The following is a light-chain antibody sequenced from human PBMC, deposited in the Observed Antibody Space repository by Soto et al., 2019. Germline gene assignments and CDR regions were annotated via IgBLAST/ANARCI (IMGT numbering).Light chain of an antibody. Sequence: QSVLTQPASVSGSPGQSITISCTGTSSDVGSYNLVSWYQQHPGKAPKLMIYEGSKRPTGVCNRFSGSKSGNTASLTISGLQAEDEADYYGCSYAGSSTCFYVFGTGTKLTVL. CDR3: CSYAGSSTCFYV. V-gene: IGLV2-23*01. CDR2: EGS. J-gene: IGLJ1*01. CDR1: SSDVGSYNL.